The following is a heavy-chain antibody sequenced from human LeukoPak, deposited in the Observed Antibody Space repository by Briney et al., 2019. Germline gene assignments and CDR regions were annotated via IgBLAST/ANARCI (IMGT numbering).Heavy chain of an antibody. Sequence: SETLSLTCTVSGGSISSYWWSWVRQPPGKGLEWIGHIFHSGSTTYNASLQSRVTISVDTSKNQFSLNLNSVTAADTALYYCARFTRYDGGGYYLDYWGQGTLVTVSS. CDR3: ARFTRYDGGGYYLDY. CDR2: IFHSGST. J-gene: IGHJ4*02. V-gene: IGHV4-59*08. CDR1: GGSISSYW. D-gene: IGHD3-22*01.